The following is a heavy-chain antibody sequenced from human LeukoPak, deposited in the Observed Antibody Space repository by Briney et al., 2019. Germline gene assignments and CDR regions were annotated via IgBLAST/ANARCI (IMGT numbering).Heavy chain of an antibody. CDR2: INHSGST. D-gene: IGHD3-22*01. CDR1: GGSFSGYY. CDR3: ARGRKTFGYYDSSGSLIFDY. V-gene: IGHV4-34*01. J-gene: IGHJ4*02. Sequence: SETLSLTCAVYGGSFSGYYWSWIRQPPGKGLEWIGEINHSGSTNYNPSLKSRVTISVDTSKNQFSLKLSSVTAADTAVYYCARGRKTFGYYDSSGSLIFDYWGQGTLVTVSS.